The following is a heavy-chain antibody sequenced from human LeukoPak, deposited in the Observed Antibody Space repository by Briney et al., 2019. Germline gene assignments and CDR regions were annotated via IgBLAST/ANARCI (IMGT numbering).Heavy chain of an antibody. V-gene: IGHV1-2*02. CDR1: EYTFSGYY. CDR2: INPNSGGT. D-gene: IGHD6-13*01. J-gene: IGHJ1*01. Sequence: ASVKVSCKASEYTFSGYYIHWVRQAPGQGLEWMGWINPNSGGTNYAQKVQGRVTMTMDTAISTAYMELSRLRSDDTAVYYCARGYPLSTTAAGTYFQHWGRGTLVTVS. CDR3: ARGYPLSTTAAGTYFQH.